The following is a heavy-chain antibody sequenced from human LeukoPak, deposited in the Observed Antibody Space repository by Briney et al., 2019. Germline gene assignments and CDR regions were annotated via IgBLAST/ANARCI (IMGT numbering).Heavy chain of an antibody. J-gene: IGHJ4*02. D-gene: IGHD4-17*01. V-gene: IGHV5-10-1*01. CDR3: ARRPNDLYDYGDYLLTD. CDR2: IDPSDSYT. CDR1: GYSFTSYW. Sequence: GESLRIPCKGSGYSFTSYWISWVRQMPGKGLEWMGRIDPSDSYTNYSPSFQGHVTISADKSISTAYLQWSSLKASDTAMYYCARRPNDLYDYGDYLLTDWGQGTLVTVSS.